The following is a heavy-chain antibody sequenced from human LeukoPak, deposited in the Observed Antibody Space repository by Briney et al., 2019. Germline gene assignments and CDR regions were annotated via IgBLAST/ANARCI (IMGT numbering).Heavy chain of an antibody. CDR1: GFTFTSSA. J-gene: IGHJ4*02. D-gene: IGHD5-12*01. CDR2: IVVGSGNT. V-gene: IGHV1-58*01. Sequence: SVKVSCKASGFTFTSSAVQWVRQARGQRLEWIGWIVVGSGNTNSAQKFQETVTITRDMSTSTAYMELSSLRAEDTAVYYCAADSGYDWDYWGQGTLVTVSS. CDR3: AADSGYDWDY.